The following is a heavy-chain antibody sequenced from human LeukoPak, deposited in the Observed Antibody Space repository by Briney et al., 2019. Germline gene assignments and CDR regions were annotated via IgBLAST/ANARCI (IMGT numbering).Heavy chain of an antibody. Sequence: PGGSLRLSCAASGFTFSSYSMNWVRQAPGKGLEWVSSISSSSYIYYADSVKGRFTISRDNAKNSLYLQMNSLKTEDTAVYYCTTDLRYYYDSSGYYYSWGQGTLVTVSS. CDR3: TTDLRYYYDSSGYYYS. CDR1: GFTFSSYS. D-gene: IGHD3-22*01. CDR2: ISSSSYI. V-gene: IGHV3-21*03. J-gene: IGHJ4*02.